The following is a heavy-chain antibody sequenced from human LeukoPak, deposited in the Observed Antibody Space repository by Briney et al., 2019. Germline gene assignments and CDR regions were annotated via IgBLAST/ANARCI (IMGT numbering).Heavy chain of an antibody. D-gene: IGHD1-26*01. J-gene: IGHJ4*02. CDR2: TKNKANSYTT. V-gene: IGHV3-72*01. CDR3: ARWDSGSCSD. CDR1: GFTFSDHY. Sequence: GGSLRLSCAASGFTFSDHYTDWVRQAPGKGLEWVGRTKNKANSYTTKYAASVKGRFTISRDESKNSLYLQMNSLKTEDTAVYYCARWDSGSCSDWGQGTLVTVSS.